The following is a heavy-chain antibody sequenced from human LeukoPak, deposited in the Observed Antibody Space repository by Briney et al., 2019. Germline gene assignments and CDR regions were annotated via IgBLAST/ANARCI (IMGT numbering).Heavy chain of an antibody. J-gene: IGHJ4*02. V-gene: IGHV3-23*01. CDR2: ISGRGGST. Sequence: GGSLRLSCAASGFPLSSYAMRWVRQAPGKGLEWVSDISGRGGSTYYTDSAKGRLTISRDNSKNTLYLQMHSVSAEEPPVYYCAKKEEAALFDYWGQGTLVTVSS. CDR1: GFPLSSYA. CDR3: AKKEEAALFDY. D-gene: IGHD2-15*01.